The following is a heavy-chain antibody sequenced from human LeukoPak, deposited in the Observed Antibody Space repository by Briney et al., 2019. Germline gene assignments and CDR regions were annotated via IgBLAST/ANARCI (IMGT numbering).Heavy chain of an antibody. J-gene: IGHJ5*02. CDR2: MNPNSGNT. Sequence: ASVKVSCKASGYTLTSYDINWVRQATGQGLEWMGWMNPNSGNTGYAQKSQGRVTMTRNTSISTAYMELSSLRSEDTAVYYCARVPLPSGYSGFDPWGQGTLVTVSS. D-gene: IGHD6-13*01. V-gene: IGHV1-8*01. CDR1: GYTLTSYD. CDR3: ARVPLPSGYSGFDP.